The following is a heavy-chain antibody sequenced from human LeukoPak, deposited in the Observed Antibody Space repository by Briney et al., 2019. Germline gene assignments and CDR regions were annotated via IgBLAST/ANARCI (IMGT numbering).Heavy chain of an antibody. Sequence: GGSLRLSCAASGFTFSSYGMHWVRQAPGKGLEWVAVISYDGSNKYYADSVKGRFTISRDNSKNTLYLQMNSLRAEDTAVYYCAKDIMDYGGNSDYWGQGTLVTVSS. V-gene: IGHV3-30*18. D-gene: IGHD4-23*01. CDR2: ISYDGSNK. CDR3: AKDIMDYGGNSDY. J-gene: IGHJ4*02. CDR1: GFTFSSYG.